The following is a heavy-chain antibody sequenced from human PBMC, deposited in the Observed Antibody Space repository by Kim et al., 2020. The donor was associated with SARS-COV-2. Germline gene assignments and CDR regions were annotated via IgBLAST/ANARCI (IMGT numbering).Heavy chain of an antibody. J-gene: IGHJ2*01. V-gene: IGHV3-74*01. CDR3: VRSTEAWDFNL. CDR2: LRRDGTTV. Sequence: GGSLRLSCAASGFSLTTYYMHWVRQVPGQDLVWVSRLRRDGTTVDYAASVRGRFTISRDNAKNTLSLQMSSLRAEDTAVYYCVRSTEAWDFNLWGRGTLVTVSS. CDR1: GFSLTTYY.